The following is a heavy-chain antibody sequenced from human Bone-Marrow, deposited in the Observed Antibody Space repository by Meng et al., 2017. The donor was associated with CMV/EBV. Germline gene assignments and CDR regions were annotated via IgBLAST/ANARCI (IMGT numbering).Heavy chain of an antibody. J-gene: IGHJ6*02. Sequence: GESLKIPWVTSGFSVNSDYMSWVRQAPGKGLEWVSVIYRGGSTYYADSVKGRFTVSRDDSKNTLYLQMNSLRTNDTGVFYYTRDLWAYNSEWCPYGMDVWGQGTTVTVSS. D-gene: IGHD3-3*01. CDR2: IYRGGST. CDR1: GFSVNSDY. CDR3: TRDLWAYNSEWCPYGMDV. V-gene: IGHV3-66*02.